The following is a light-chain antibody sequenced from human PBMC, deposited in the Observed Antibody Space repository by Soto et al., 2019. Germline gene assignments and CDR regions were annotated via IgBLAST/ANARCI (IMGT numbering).Light chain of an antibody. J-gene: IGLJ2*01. V-gene: IGLV2-14*03. CDR2: DVS. CDR1: SSDVGLYNY. CDR3: ISYAGSSTLI. Sequence: QSALTQPASVSGSPGQSITISCTGTSSDVGLYNYVSWYQQHPGKAPKVMIYDVSSRPSGVSSRFSGSKSGNTASLTISGLQAEDEADYYCISYAGSSTLIFGGGTKL.